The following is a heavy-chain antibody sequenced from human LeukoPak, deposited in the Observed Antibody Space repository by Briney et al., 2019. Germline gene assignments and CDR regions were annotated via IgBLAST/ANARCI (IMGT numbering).Heavy chain of an antibody. V-gene: IGHV4-59*08. D-gene: IGHD6-19*01. CDR2: IFPTGTT. CDR3: ARHPPWDSSGNDAFDI. CDR1: GGSMSDHY. Sequence: SAPLSLTCTVSGGSMSDHYWSWFRQPPGQGLEWIAYIFPTGTTNYNPSLKSRVTISIDTPKNHFSLRLSSVTAADTAMYYCARHPPWDSSGNDAFDIWGQGTMVTVSS. J-gene: IGHJ3*02.